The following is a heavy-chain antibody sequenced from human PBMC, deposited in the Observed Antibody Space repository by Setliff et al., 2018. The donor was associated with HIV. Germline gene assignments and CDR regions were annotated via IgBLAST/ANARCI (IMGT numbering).Heavy chain of an antibody. CDR3: ASSLGTVLQWWLLLPRKCPFHYSHNNMDV. CDR1: GYSFTSYW. V-gene: IGHV5-51*01. D-gene: IGHD2-15*01. CDR2: IYPGDSDT. J-gene: IGHJ6*03. Sequence: GESLKISCKGSGYSFTSYWIGWVRQMPGKGLEWMGIIYPGDSDTRYSPSFQGQVTISADKSISTAYLQWSSLKASDTAMYYCASSLGTVLQWWLLLPRKCPFHYSHNNMDVWGQGTTVTVSS.